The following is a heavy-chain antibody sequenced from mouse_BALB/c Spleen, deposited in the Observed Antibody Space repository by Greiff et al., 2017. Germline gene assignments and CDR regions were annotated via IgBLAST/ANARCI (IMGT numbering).Heavy chain of an antibody. J-gene: IGHJ4*01. Sequence: VQLQQSGAELARPGASVKMSCKASGYTFTSYTMHWVKQRPEQGLEWIGWIDPENGDTEYAPKFQGKATMTADTSSNTAYLQLSSLTSEDTAVYYCNPLYYGSRDYWGQGTSVTVSS. CDR3: NPLYYGSRDY. CDR1: GYTFTSYT. D-gene: IGHD1-1*01. V-gene: IGHV14-4*02. CDR2: IDPENGDT.